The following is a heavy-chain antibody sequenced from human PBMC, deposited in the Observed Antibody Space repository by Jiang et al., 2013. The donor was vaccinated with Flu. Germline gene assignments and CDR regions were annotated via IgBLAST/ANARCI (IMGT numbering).Heavy chain of an antibody. J-gene: IGHJ6*02. CDR1: GYNFTNYW. Sequence: SLRISCQGSGYNFTNYWISWVRQTPGKGLEWMGRIDPSASYINYSPSFQGHVTISADKSSSTAYLQWSSLQASDTAKYYCARQGAAGTCYYYYVMDVWGQGTTVTVSS. CDR3: ARQGAAGTCYYYYVMDV. CDR2: IDPSASYI. V-gene: IGHV5-10-1*01. D-gene: IGHD1-14*01.